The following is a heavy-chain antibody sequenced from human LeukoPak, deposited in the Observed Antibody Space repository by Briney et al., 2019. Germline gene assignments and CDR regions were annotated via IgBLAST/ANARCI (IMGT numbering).Heavy chain of an antibody. V-gene: IGHV4-59*01. CDR2: IYYSGST. CDR3: ASHKGF. J-gene: IGHJ4*02. Sequence: SETLSLTCTVSGGSISNNYWSWFRQPPGKGLEWIGYIYYSGSTNYTPFLKSRVTISVDTSKSQFSLKLSSVTAADTAVYYCASHKGFWGQGTLVTVSS. CDR1: GGSISNNY.